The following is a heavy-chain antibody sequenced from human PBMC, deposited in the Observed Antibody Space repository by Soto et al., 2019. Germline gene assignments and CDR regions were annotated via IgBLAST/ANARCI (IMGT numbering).Heavy chain of an antibody. Sequence: SETLSLTCTVSGGSISSYYWSWIRQTPGKGLEWLGYIYYGGTTNYNPSLKNRIIISADASKIQFSLKLTSVTAMDTAVYYCATGGLFSSWGQGTLVTVSS. CDR1: GGSISSYY. CDR3: ATGGLFSS. D-gene: IGHD3-3*01. V-gene: IGHV4-59*01. CDR2: IYYGGTT. J-gene: IGHJ5*02.